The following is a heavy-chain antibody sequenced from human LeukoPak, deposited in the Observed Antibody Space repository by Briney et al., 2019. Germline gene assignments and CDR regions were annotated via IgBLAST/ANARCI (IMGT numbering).Heavy chain of an antibody. D-gene: IGHD6-19*01. CDR1: GYTFINYG. CDR2: INTNTGNP. V-gene: IGHV7-4-1*02. J-gene: IGHJ5*02. CDR3: ARGYRYSSGWYWFDP. Sequence: ASVKVSCKASGYTFINYGISWVRQAPGQGLEWMGWINTNTGNPTYAQGFTGRFVFSLDTSASTAYLQISSLKAEDTAVYYCARGYRYSSGWYWFDPWGQGTLVTVSS.